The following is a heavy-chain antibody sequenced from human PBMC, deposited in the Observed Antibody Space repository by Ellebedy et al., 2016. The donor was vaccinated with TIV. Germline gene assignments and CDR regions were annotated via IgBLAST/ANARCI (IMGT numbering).Heavy chain of an antibody. V-gene: IGHV1-46*01. J-gene: IGHJ4*02. CDR3: ARGFGDYHNFDS. Sequence: AASVKVSCKSSGYTFISDLIHWARQAPGQGLEWMGAVNPSNGGTGYAQKFQGRVTMTRDTSASTVYLELSSLRSEDTAVYYCARGFGDYHNFDSWGQGTLVTVSS. D-gene: IGHD4-17*01. CDR1: GYTFISDL. CDR2: VNPSNGGT.